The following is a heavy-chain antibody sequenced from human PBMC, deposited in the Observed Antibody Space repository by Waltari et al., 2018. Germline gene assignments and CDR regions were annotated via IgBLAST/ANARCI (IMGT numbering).Heavy chain of an antibody. CDR1: GGSFSGYY. CDR2: INHSGST. D-gene: IGHD3-16*02. Sequence: QVQLQQWGAGLLKPSETLSLTCAVYGGSFSGYYWSWIRQPPGKGLEWIGEINHSGSTNYNPSLKSRVTMSVDTSKNQFSLKLSSVTAADTAVYYCAREIKDYDYVWGSYRYTFDYWGQGTLVTVSS. CDR3: AREIKDYDYVWGSYRYTFDY. V-gene: IGHV4-34*01. J-gene: IGHJ4*02.